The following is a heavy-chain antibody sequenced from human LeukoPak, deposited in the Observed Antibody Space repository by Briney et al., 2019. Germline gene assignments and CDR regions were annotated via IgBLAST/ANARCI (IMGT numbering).Heavy chain of an antibody. CDR3: ARWFGELFDP. CDR2: IYYSGRTNY. D-gene: IGHD3-10*01. J-gene: IGHJ5*02. CDR1: GGSISSYY. V-gene: IGHV4-59*12. Sequence: SETLSLTCTVSGGSISSYYWSWIRQPPGKGLEWIGYIYYSGRTNYNYNPSLKSRVTISVDTSKNQFSLKLSSVTAADTAVYYCARWFGELFDPWGQGTLVTVSS.